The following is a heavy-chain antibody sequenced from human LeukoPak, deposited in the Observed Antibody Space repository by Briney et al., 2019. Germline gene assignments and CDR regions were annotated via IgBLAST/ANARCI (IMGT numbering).Heavy chain of an antibody. CDR1: GGSISSGSYY. CDR3: ARSIGWLPSTNVVTAKGWFDP. Sequence: SQTLSLTCTVSGGSISSGSYYWSWIRQPAGKGLEWIGRIYTSGSTNYNPSLKSRVTISVDTSKNQFSLKLSSVTAADTAVYYCARSIGWLPSTNVVTAKGWFDPWGQGTLVTVSS. V-gene: IGHV4-61*02. J-gene: IGHJ5*02. D-gene: IGHD2-21*02. CDR2: IYTSGST.